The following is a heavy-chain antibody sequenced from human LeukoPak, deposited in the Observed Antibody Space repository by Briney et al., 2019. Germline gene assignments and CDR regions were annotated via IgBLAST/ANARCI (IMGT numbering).Heavy chain of an antibody. V-gene: IGHV1-24*01. CDR1: GYTLTELS. D-gene: IGHD6-13*01. CDR2: FDPEDGET. Sequence: ASVKVSCKVSGYTLTELSMHWVRQAPGKGLEWMGGFDPEDGETIYAQKFQGRVTMTEDTSTDTAYMELSSLRSEDTAVYYCATGGSSSWYFDYWGQGTQVTLSS. CDR3: ATGGSSSWYFDY. J-gene: IGHJ4*02.